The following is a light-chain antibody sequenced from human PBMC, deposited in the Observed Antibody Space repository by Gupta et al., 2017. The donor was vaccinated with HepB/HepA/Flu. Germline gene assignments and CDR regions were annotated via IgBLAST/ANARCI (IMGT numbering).Light chain of an antibody. V-gene: IGLV4-69*01. CDR3: QTWGTGILV. J-gene: IGLJ2*01. CDR1: SGHSSYA. Sequence: QLVLTQSPSASASLGASVKLTCTLSSGHSSYAIAWHQQQPEKGPRYLMKLNSDGSHSKGDGIPDLFSGSSSGVERYLTISSRQSEDEADYYCQTWGTGILVFGGGTKLTVL. CDR2: LNSDGSH.